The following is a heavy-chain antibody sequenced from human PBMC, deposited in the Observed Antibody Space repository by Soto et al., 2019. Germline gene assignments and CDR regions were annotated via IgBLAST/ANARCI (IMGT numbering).Heavy chain of an antibody. CDR2: ISAYNGNT. CDR3: ARGGQQLLFRYYYGMDV. J-gene: IGHJ6*02. D-gene: IGHD6-13*01. Sequence: GAPVKGSSKASWFTFTSYGIGWVRQAPGQGLEWMGWISAYNGNTNYAQKLQGRVTTTTDTSTSTAYMELRSLRSYDTAVYYCARGGQQLLFRYYYGMDVWG. V-gene: IGHV1-18*01. CDR1: WFTFTSYG.